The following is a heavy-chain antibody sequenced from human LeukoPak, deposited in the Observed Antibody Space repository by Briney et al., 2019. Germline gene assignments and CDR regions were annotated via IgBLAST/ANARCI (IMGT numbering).Heavy chain of an antibody. CDR3: ATYTQHFGAPGGADY. V-gene: IGHV3-7*01. D-gene: IGHD2-8*02. J-gene: IGHJ4*02. CDR2: INKDGSEI. Sequence: GGSLRLSCAVSGFTLSDYWMRWVRQAPGKGLEWVAAINKDGSEIQYVNSVKGRFTISRDNARNSVYLQMTSLGAEDTAVYYCATYTQHFGAPGGADYWGLGTLVTASS. CDR1: GFTLSDYW.